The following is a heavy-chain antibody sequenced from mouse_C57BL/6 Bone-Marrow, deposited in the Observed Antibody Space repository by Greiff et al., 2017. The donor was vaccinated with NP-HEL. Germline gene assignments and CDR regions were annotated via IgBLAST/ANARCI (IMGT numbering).Heavy chain of an antibody. CDR2: IYPGDGDT. CDR1: GYAFSSSW. CDR3: ARYYYGTVYFDY. J-gene: IGHJ2*01. D-gene: IGHD1-1*01. V-gene: IGHV1-82*01. Sequence: VKLQESGPELVKPGASVKISCKASGYAFSSSWMNWVKQRPGKGLEWIGRIYPGDGDTNYNGKFKGKATLTADKSSSTAYMQLSSLTSEDSAVYFCARYYYGTVYFDYWGQGTTLTVSS.